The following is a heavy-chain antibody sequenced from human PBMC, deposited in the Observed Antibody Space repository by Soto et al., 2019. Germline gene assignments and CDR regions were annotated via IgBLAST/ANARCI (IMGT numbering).Heavy chain of an antibody. CDR3: ARVPTPTHGDSDKNNWFEP. CDR2: ISPYNGNT. V-gene: IGHV1-18*04. CDR1: GYTFTTYG. J-gene: IGHJ5*02. Sequence: GASVQVSGETYGYTFTTYGINWVRRAPGQGLEWMGWISPYNGNTKYAQSLQGRVTMTTDTSTSTAYMELRSLRSDDTAVYYCARVPTPTHGDSDKNNWFEPWGQGTLVTVS. D-gene: IGHD3-9*01.